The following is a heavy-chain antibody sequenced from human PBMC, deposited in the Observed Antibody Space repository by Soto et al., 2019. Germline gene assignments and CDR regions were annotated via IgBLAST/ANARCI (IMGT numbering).Heavy chain of an antibody. D-gene: IGHD6-13*01. CDR1: GFTVSSNY. Sequence: GESLKISCAASGFTVSSNYMSWVRQAPGKGLEWVSVIYSGGSTYYADSVKGRFTISRHNSKNTLYLQMNSLRAEDTAVYYCARGETGYSSSWYAFDIWGQGTMVTVSS. CDR3: ARGETGYSSSWYAFDI. V-gene: IGHV3-53*04. J-gene: IGHJ3*02. CDR2: IYSGGST.